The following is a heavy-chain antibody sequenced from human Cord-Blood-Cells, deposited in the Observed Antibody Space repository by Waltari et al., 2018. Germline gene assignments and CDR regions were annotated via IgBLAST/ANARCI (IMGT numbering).Heavy chain of an antibody. J-gene: IGHJ3*02. V-gene: IGHV3-15*01. CDR2: IKSKTDGGTT. CDR3: TTVAYYDFWSGYYDAFDI. D-gene: IGHD3-3*01. CDR1: GFTFSNAW. Sequence: EVQLVESGGGLVKPGGSLRLSCAASGFTFSNAWMSWVRQAPGTGLEWVGRIKSKTDGGTTDYAAPVKGRFTISRDDSKNTMYLQMNSLKTEDTAVYYCTTVAYYDFWSGYYDAFDIWGQGTMVTVSS.